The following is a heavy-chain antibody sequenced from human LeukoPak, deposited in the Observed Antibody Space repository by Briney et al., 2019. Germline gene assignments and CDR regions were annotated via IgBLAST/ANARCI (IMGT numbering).Heavy chain of an antibody. D-gene: IGHD6-13*01. Sequence: ASVKVSCKASGYTFSTSAISWVRQAPGQWLEWMGWISVYNGNTKYTQKFQGRVTMTTDTSTSTAYMELRNLRSDDTAVYYCARDYSSSWYYFNNWGQGTLVTVSS. J-gene: IGHJ4*02. CDR2: ISVYNGNT. CDR1: GYTFSTSA. V-gene: IGHV1-18*01. CDR3: ARDYSSSWYYFNN.